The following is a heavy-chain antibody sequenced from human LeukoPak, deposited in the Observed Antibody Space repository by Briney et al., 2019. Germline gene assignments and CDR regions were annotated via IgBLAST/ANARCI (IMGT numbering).Heavy chain of an antibody. D-gene: IGHD3-22*01. Sequence: SETLSLTCTVSGGXFSTYYWSWIRQPPGKGLEWIGDIYYSGSTEYNPSLTSRVTMSLDTSKNQFSLNLRSVTAADTALYYCARRAVTYYYDSSGYYPNYYFDYWGQGTLVTVSS. CDR3: ARRAVTYYYDSSGYYPNYYFDY. CDR2: IYYSGST. J-gene: IGHJ4*02. CDR1: GGXFSTYY. V-gene: IGHV4-59*01.